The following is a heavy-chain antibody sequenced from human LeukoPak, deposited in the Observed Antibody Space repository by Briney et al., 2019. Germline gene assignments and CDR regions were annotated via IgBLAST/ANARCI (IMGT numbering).Heavy chain of an antibody. CDR1: GSIIGYY. Sequence: PSETLSLTCTVSGSIIGYYWSWIRRPPGKGLEWIGYIYTSGSTNYNPSLESRVTISVDTSKNQFFLDLRSVTAADTAVYYCARQKFTGTSCLKKNALDIWGQGTMVTVSS. CDR3: ARQKFTGTSCLKKNALDI. CDR2: IYTSGST. D-gene: IGHD2-2*01. V-gene: IGHV4-4*09. J-gene: IGHJ3*02.